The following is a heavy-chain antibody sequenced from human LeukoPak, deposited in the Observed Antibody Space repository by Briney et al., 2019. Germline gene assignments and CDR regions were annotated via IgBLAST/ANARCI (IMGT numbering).Heavy chain of an antibody. V-gene: IGHV3-30*02. CDR1: GFTFSSYG. CDR3: AKDRTGILGY. D-gene: IGHD6-13*01. J-gene: IGHJ4*02. CDR2: IRYDGSNK. Sequence: GGSLRLSCAASGFTFSSYGMHWVRQAPGKGLEWVAFIRYDGSNKYYADSVKGRFTISRDNSNNTLYLQMNSLRAEDTAVYYCAKDRTGILGYWGQGTLVTVSS.